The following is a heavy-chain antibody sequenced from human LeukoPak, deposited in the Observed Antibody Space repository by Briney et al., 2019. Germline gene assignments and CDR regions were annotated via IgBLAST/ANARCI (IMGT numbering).Heavy chain of an antibody. D-gene: IGHD6-19*01. V-gene: IGHV1-2*02. Sequence: ASVKISCKASGYTFTGYYMHWVRQAPGQGFEWMGWIDPNSGGTNYAQKFQGRVTMTRDTSISTAYMELSRLRSDDTAVYYCARLFGQWLEIDYWGQGTLVTVSS. CDR1: GYTFTGYY. J-gene: IGHJ4*02. CDR3: ARLFGQWLEIDY. CDR2: IDPNSGGT.